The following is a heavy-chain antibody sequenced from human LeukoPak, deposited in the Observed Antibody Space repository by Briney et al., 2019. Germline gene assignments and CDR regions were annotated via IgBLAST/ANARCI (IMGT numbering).Heavy chain of an antibody. CDR1: GYTFIDYY. CDR3: ARDHGGGADSSGPWPGY. CDR2: ISAYNGNT. Sequence: ASVKVSCKGSGYTFIDYYMHWVRQAPGQGLEWMGWISAYNGNTNYAQKLQGRVTMTTDTSTSTAYMELRSLRSDDTAVYYCARDHGGGADSSGPWPGYWGQGTLATVSS. D-gene: IGHD3-22*01. J-gene: IGHJ4*02. V-gene: IGHV1-18*04.